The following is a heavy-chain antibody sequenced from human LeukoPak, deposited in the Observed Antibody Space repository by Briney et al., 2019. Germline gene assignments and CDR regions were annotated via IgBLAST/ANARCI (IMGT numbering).Heavy chain of an antibody. CDR2: INPNSGGT. V-gene: IGHV1-2*02. CDR1: GYTFTGYY. D-gene: IGHD3-22*01. CDR3: ARIDDSSGYYYRY. Sequence: ASVEVSCKASGYTFTGYYMHWVRQAPGQGLEWMGWINPNSGGTNYAQKFQGRVTMTRDTSISTAYMELSRLRSDDTAVYYCARIDDSSGYYYRYWGQGTLVTVSS. J-gene: IGHJ4*02.